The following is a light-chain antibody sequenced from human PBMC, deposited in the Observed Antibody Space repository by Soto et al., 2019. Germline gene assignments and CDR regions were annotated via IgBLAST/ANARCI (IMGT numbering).Light chain of an antibody. J-gene: IGLJ3*02. CDR1: SSDVGGYNY. V-gene: IGLV2-14*01. CDR2: EVS. Sequence: QSVVTQPASVSGSPGQSITISCTGTSSDVGGYNYVSWYQQHPGKAPKLMIYEVSNRPSGVSNRFSGSKSGNTASLTISGLQAEDEADYYCSSYTSSSFCVFGGGTKLTVL. CDR3: SSYTSSSFCV.